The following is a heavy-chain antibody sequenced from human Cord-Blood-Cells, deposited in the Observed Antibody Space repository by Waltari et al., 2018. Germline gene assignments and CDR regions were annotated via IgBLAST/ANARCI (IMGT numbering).Heavy chain of an antibody. Sequence: QVQLVESGGGVVQPGRSLSLSCAASGFTFSGYAMHGVRQAPGKGLEWVAVISYDGSNKYYADSVKSRFTISRDNSKNTLYLQMNSLRAEDTAVYYCVVGLKAAGKDYWGQGTLVTVSS. J-gene: IGHJ4*02. V-gene: IGHV3-30*04. CDR1: GFTFSGYA. CDR3: VVGLKAAGKDY. D-gene: IGHD6-13*01. CDR2: ISYDGSNK.